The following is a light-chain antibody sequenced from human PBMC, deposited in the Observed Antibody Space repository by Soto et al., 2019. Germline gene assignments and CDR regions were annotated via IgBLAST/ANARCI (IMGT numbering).Light chain of an antibody. Sequence: QSALAQPASVSGSPGQSITISCTGTNSDVGAFDLVSWYQQHPGKAPKVMIYDVNIRPSGVSNRFSGSKSGNTASLTISGLRPEDEADYYCSSYTITSTRLFGTGTKVTVL. CDR1: NSDVGAFDL. CDR2: DVN. CDR3: SSYTITSTRL. J-gene: IGLJ1*01. V-gene: IGLV2-14*01.